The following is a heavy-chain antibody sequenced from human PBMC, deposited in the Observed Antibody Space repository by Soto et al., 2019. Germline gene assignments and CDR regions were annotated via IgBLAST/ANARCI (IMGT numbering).Heavy chain of an antibody. V-gene: IGHV6-1*01. Sequence: SQTLSLTCAISGDSVSSNSAAWNWIRQSPSRGLEWLGRTYYRSKWYNDYAVSVKSRITINPDTSKNQFSLQLNSVTPEDTAVYYCARVPNRVSQWLVEDRDAFDIWGQGTMVTVSS. D-gene: IGHD6-19*01. CDR1: GDSVSSNSAA. J-gene: IGHJ3*02. CDR3: ARVPNRVSQWLVEDRDAFDI. CDR2: TYYRSKWYN.